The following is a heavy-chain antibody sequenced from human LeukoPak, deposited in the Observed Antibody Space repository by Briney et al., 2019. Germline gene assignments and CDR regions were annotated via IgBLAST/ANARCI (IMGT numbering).Heavy chain of an antibody. CDR1: GGSFSGYY. CDR2: INHSGST. V-gene: IGHV4-34*01. CDR3: ARRVSPKYYYYYYMDV. Sequence: PSETLSLTCAVYGGSFSGYYWSWIRQPPGKGLEWIGEINHSGSTNYNPSLKSRVTISVDTSKNQFSLKLSSVTAADTAVYYCARRVSPKYYYYYYMDVWGKGTTVTISS. J-gene: IGHJ6*03.